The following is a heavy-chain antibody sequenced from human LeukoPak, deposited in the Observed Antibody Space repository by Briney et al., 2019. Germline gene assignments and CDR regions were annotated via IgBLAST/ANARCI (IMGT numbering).Heavy chain of an antibody. J-gene: IGHJ4*02. Sequence: GGSLRLSCLTSGFTLSTNAMSWVRQAPGKGLEWISGISGSGASTYYADSVKGRYTISRDDSRNTLYLQMNSLRGDDTAVYYCAKDVGKWESLHFFDYWGQGTLVTVSS. CDR3: AKDVGKWESLHFFDY. CDR1: GFTLSTNA. D-gene: IGHD1-26*01. CDR2: ISGSGAST. V-gene: IGHV3-23*01.